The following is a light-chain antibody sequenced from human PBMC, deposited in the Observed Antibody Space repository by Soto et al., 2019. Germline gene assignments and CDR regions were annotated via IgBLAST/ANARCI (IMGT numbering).Light chain of an antibody. J-gene: IGLJ1*01. Sequence: QSVLTQPRSVSGSPGQSVTLSCTGTSSDVGGYNYVTWYQQYTGKAPKVMIYDVKTRPSGVPDRFSGSKSGNTASLTISGLQAEDEADYYCCSYAGDYTFVFGTGTKLTVL. V-gene: IGLV2-11*01. CDR1: SSDVGGYNY. CDR3: CSYAGDYTFV. CDR2: DVK.